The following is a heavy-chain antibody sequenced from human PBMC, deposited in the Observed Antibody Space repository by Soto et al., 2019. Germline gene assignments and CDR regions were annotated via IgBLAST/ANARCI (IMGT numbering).Heavy chain of an antibody. CDR1: GYSFAVYW. CDR3: ARQIYDSDTGPNFQYYFDS. Sequence: GESLKISGKGSGYSFAVYWITWVRQKPGKGLEWMGRIDPSDSQTYYSPSFRGHVTISVTKSITTVFLQWSSLRASDTAMYYCARQIYDSDTGPNFQYYFDSWGQATPVTVSS. CDR2: IDPSDSQT. V-gene: IGHV5-10-1*01. D-gene: IGHD3-22*01. J-gene: IGHJ4*02.